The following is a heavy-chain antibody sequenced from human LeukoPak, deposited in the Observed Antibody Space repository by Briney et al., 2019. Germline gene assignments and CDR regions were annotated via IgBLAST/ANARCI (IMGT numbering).Heavy chain of an antibody. J-gene: IGHJ4*02. CDR3: ARGGSSGYDPFDY. V-gene: IGHV4-59*01. D-gene: IGHD5-12*01. Sequence: SETLSLTCTVSGGSISNYYWSWIRQPPGKGLEWIGYIFYSGSTNYNPSLKSRATISVDTSKNQFSLKVTSVTAADTAVYYCARGGSSGYDPFDYWGQGTLVIVSS. CDR2: IFYSGST. CDR1: GGSISNYY.